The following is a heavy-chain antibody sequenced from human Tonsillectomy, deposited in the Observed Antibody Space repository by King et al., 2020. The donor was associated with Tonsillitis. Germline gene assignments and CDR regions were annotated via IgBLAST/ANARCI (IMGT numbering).Heavy chain of an antibody. CDR1: GFTLNSYW. D-gene: IGHD1-26*01. V-gene: IGHV3-7*01. Sequence: VQLVESGGGMVQPGRSLRLSCAASGFTLNSYWMTWVRQVPGKGLEWVANIKRDGSDEHYVDSVKGRLTISRENAKKSLYLQMNSLRTEDTAVYYCARDSSNCYGSTCYDAFDVWGQGTMVTVSS. CDR3: ARDSSNCYGSTCYDAFDV. J-gene: IGHJ3*01. CDR2: IKRDGSDE.